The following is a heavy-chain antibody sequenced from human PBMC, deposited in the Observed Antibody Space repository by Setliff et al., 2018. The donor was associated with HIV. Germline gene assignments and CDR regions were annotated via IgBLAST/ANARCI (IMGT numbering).Heavy chain of an antibody. Sequence: PSETLSLTCTVSGGSISTGGYYWSWIRQHPGKGLEWIGYIYNSGGTYYNPSLKSRITMSIDTSKNQFSLKLSSVTAADTAVYYCARHDGMKAARRYNNDYMDVWGKGTTVTVSS. CDR2: IYNSGGT. D-gene: IGHD6-6*01. CDR1: GGSISTGGYY. J-gene: IGHJ6*03. V-gene: IGHV4-31*03. CDR3: ARHDGMKAARRYNNDYMDV.